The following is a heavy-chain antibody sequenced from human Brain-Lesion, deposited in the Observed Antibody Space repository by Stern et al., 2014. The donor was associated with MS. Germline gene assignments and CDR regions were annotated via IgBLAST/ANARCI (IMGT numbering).Heavy chain of an antibody. CDR3: AHSRVKYCRGGTCYSSLFDY. V-gene: IGHV2-5*02. J-gene: IGHJ4*02. Sequence: QVTLKESGPTLVKPTQTVTLTCTLSGFSVATAGVGVGWIRQPPGKDLEGLARLYWGDDKLYSPSLKNRLTIIKDTSKNQVVLTMTNVDPVDTATYYCAHSRVKYCRGGTCYSSLFDYWGQGTLVTVSS. CDR2: LYWGDDK. CDR1: GFSVATAGVG. D-gene: IGHD2-15*01.